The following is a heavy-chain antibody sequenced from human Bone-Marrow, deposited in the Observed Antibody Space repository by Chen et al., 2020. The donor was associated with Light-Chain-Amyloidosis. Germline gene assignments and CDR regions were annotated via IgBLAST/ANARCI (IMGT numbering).Heavy chain of an antibody. CDR1: GFSFSNAW. CDR3: ASDGGLVVVEAAV. J-gene: IGHJ4*02. V-gene: IGHV3-15*01. Sequence: EVRLVESGGGVVKPGGSLRLSCEASGFSFSNAWVTWVRQAPGKGLEWLGRIKSESDGGTTAFAASVQGRFGISRDQTRNTVYLQMSSLKSDDTAIYYWASDGGLVVVEAAVWGQGTQVTVSS. D-gene: IGHD2-21*01. CDR2: IKSESDGGTT.